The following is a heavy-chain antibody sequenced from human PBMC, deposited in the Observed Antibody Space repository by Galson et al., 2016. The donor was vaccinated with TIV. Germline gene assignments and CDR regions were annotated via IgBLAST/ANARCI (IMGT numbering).Heavy chain of an antibody. J-gene: IGHJ6*04. V-gene: IGHV1-18*01. CDR3: ARVPTKTFDFWSGFDNSFCMDV. CDR1: GYTLSRYS. D-gene: IGHD3-3*01. CDR2: ISGYNGNK. Sequence: SVKVSCKASGYTLSRYSISWVRQAPGRGLEWLGWISGYNGNKNYAQKFQDRVTMTTDTSTNTAYMELRSLRSDDTAVYYCARVPTKTFDFWSGFDNSFCMDVWGKGTTVTVSS.